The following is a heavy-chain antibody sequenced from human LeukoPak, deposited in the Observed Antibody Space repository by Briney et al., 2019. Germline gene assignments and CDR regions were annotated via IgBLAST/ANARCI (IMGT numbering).Heavy chain of an antibody. J-gene: IGHJ4*02. Sequence: PGGSLRLSCAASGFTFSSYEMNWVRQAPGKGLEWVSYISSSGSTIYYADSVKGRFTISRDNAKNSLYLQMNSLRAEDTAVYYCARSDGYNSLDYWGQGTLVTVSS. D-gene: IGHD5-24*01. V-gene: IGHV3-48*03. CDR2: ISSSGSTI. CDR1: GFTFSSYE. CDR3: ARSDGYNSLDY.